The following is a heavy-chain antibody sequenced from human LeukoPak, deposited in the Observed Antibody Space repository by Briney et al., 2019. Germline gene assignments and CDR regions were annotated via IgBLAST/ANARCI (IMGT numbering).Heavy chain of an antibody. CDR1: GFTFSSYW. D-gene: IGHD4-17*01. CDR2: IKQDGSEK. V-gene: IGHV3-7*04. CDR3: ARYGALDY. J-gene: IGHJ4*02. Sequence: GGSLRLSCVASGFTFSSYWMNWVRQAPGKGLEWVANIKQDGSEKYYVDSMKGRFTISRDNAKNSLYLQMDSLRAEDTAVYYCARYGALDYWGQGTLVTVSS.